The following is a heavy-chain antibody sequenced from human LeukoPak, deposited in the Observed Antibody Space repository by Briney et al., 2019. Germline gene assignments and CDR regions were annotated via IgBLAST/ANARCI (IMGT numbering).Heavy chain of an antibody. CDR2: IIPIFGTA. CDR1: GGTFSSYA. CDR3: VRAMAPLDTFNYQYAMDV. D-gene: IGHD5-24*01. V-gene: IGHV1-69*05. Sequence: GVSVKVSCKASGGTFSSYAISWVRQAPGQGLEWMGGIIPIFGTANYAQKFQGRFTLTRETFISTAYMELSSLRSDDTAVYYCVRAMAPLDTFNYQYAMDVWGQGTMVTVSS. J-gene: IGHJ6*02.